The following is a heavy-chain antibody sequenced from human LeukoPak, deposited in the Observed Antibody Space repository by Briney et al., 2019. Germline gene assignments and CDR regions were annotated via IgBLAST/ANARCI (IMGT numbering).Heavy chain of an antibody. CDR2: INSDGSSP. D-gene: IGHD6-19*01. CDR3: ARGRVSSGWYPYYFDY. V-gene: IGHV3-74*01. CDR1: GFTFSSYW. J-gene: IGHJ4*02. Sequence: GGSLRLSCAASGFTFSSYWIHWVRQAPGKGLVWVSRINSDGSSPNYADSVKGRFTISRDNAKNTLYLQMNSLRAEDTAVYYCARGRVSSGWYPYYFDYWGQGTLVTVSS.